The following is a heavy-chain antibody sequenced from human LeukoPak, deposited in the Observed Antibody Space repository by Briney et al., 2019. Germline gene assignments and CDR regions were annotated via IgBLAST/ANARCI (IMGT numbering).Heavy chain of an antibody. CDR3: ARDLFLCSSTSCYAGLPYYDILPSGIWFDP. D-gene: IGHD2-2*01. Sequence: PSETLSLICTVSGGSISSYYWSWIRQPAGKGLEWIGRIYTSGSTNYNPSLKSRVTMSVDTSKNQFSLKLSSVTAADTAVYYCARDLFLCSSTSCYAGLPYYDILPSGIWFDPWGQGTLVTVSS. J-gene: IGHJ5*02. CDR2: IYTSGST. V-gene: IGHV4-4*07. CDR1: GGSISSYY.